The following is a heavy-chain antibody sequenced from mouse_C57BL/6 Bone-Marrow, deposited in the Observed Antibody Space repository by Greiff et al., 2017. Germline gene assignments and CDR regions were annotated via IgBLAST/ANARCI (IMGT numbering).Heavy chain of an antibody. J-gene: IGHJ3*01. CDR3: ARGAYYGFAY. CDR1: GYTFTSYT. CDR2: INPSSGYT. V-gene: IGHV1-4*01. Sequence: QVQLQQSGAELARPGASVKMSCKASGYTFTSYTMHWVKQRPGQGLEWIGYINPSSGYTKYNQKFKDKATLTADKSSSTAYMQLSSLTSEYSAVYYCARGAYYGFAYWGQGTLVTVSA. D-gene: IGHD2-10*01.